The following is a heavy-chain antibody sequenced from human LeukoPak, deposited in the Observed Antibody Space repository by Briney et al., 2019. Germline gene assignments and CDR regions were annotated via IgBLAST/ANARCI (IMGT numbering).Heavy chain of an antibody. V-gene: IGHV1-2*02. CDR1: GYTFTGYY. J-gene: IGHJ5*02. Sequence: RGASVEVSCKASGYTFTGYYMNWVRQATGQGLEWLGWIKRNSGGSNYAQKIQSRVTMARDTSISTAYMDLSRLRSDETAVYYCAREAAYDFWSGYSNWFDPWGQGTLVSVSS. D-gene: IGHD3-3*01. CDR2: IKRNSGGS. CDR3: AREAAYDFWSGYSNWFDP.